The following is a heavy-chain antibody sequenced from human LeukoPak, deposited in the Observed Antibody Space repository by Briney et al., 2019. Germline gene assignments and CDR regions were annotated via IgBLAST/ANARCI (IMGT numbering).Heavy chain of an antibody. CDR3: AKDRSGSYSGFDY. D-gene: IGHD1-26*01. CDR1: GFTFSSYA. CDR2: ISGSGGST. Sequence: PEGSLRLSCAASGFTFSSYAMSWVRQAPGKGLEWVSVISGSGGSTYYADSVKGRFTISRDSSKNTLYLQMNSLRAEDTAVYYCAKDRSGSYSGFDYWGQGTLVTVSS. V-gene: IGHV3-23*01. J-gene: IGHJ4*02.